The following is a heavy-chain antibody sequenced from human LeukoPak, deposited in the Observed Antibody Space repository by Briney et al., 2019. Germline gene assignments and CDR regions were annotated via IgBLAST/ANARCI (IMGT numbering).Heavy chain of an antibody. CDR2: IIPIFGTA. V-gene: IGHV1-69*13. CDR3: ASLRNYGLPYWYFDL. J-gene: IGHJ2*01. D-gene: IGHD3-16*01. CDR1: GGTFSSYA. Sequence: SVKVSCKASGGTFSSYAISWVREAPGQGLEWMGGIIPIFGTANYAQKFQGRVTITADESTSTAYMELSSLRSEDTAVYYCASLRNYGLPYWYFDLWGRGTLVTVSS.